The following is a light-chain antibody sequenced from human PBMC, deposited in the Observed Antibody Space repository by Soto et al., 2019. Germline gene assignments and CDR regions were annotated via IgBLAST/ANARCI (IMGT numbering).Light chain of an antibody. CDR2: GAT. Sequence: EIVLTQSPGTLSLSLGERATLSCRASQSVGTTYVAWYQQKPGQAPRLLIYGATTRATGIPDRFSGSESGTDFTLTISRLEPEDFAVYYCQQCAASPFNCGPGTKVDIK. V-gene: IGKV3-20*01. CDR3: QQCAASPFN. J-gene: IGKJ3*01. CDR1: QSVGTTY.